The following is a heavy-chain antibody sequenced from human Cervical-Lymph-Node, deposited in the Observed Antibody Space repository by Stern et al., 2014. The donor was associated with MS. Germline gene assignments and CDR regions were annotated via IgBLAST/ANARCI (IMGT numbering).Heavy chain of an antibody. D-gene: IGHD1-26*01. J-gene: IGHJ4*02. Sequence: VQLEESGGGVVQPGRSLRLSCAASGFTFTTYAMHWVRQAPGQGLEWVAVISYDGKTKYYADSVKGRFTISRDNSNNTLWLQMSSLRPDDTAVYYCARSWWERCDSWGQGILVTVSS. CDR3: ARSWWERCDS. CDR2: ISYDGKTK. CDR1: GFTFTTYA. V-gene: IGHV3-30*04.